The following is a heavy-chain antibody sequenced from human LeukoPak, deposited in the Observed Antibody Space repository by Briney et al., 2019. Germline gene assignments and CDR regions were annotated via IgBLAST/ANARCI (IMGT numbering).Heavy chain of an antibody. Sequence: PGGSLRLSCAASGFTFSSYGMHWVRQAPGKGLEWVAVIWYDGSNKYYADSVKGRFTISRDNSKNTLYLQMNSLRAEDTAVYYCARVSYYGSGSYLRMDVWGKGTTVTVSS. CDR2: IWYDGSNK. CDR3: ARVSYYGSGSYLRMDV. V-gene: IGHV3-33*01. J-gene: IGHJ6*03. D-gene: IGHD3-10*01. CDR1: GFTFSSYG.